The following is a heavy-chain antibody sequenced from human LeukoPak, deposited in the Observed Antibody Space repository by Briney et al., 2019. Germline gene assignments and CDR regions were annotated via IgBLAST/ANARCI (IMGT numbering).Heavy chain of an antibody. J-gene: IGHJ4*02. Sequence: GGSLRLSCAASGFTFSSYSMNWVRQAPGKGLEWVSSISSSSSYIYYADSVKGRFTISRDNAKNSLYLQMNSLRTEDTAVYYCAKISLGIAVYWGQGTLVTVSS. D-gene: IGHD7-27*01. CDR1: GFTFSSYS. CDR3: AKISLGIAVY. V-gene: IGHV3-21*01. CDR2: ISSSSSYI.